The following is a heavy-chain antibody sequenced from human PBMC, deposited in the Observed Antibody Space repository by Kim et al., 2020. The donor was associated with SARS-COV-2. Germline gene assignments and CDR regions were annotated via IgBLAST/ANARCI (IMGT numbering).Heavy chain of an antibody. D-gene: IGHD3-22*01. V-gene: IGHV4-59*01. CDR1: GGSISSYY. Sequence: SETLSLTCTVSGGSISSYYWSWIRQSPGKGLEWIGYIYYSGCTNYNPSLKTRVTISVDTSKNQFSLNLNSVTAPDTAVYYCARWDPSSGYYPVVICGQGT. J-gene: IGHJ3*02. CDR3: ARWDPSSGYYPVVI. CDR2: IYYSGCT.